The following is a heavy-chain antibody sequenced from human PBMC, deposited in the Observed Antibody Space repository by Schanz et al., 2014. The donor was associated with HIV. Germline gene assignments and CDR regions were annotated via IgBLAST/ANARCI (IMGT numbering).Heavy chain of an antibody. V-gene: IGHV3-33*06. CDR2: IWYDGKTE. CDR3: VKAYSSGFSGAGS. Sequence: QVQLVESGGGVVQPGRSLRLSCAGSGFSFDTFGIHWVRQAPGKGLEWVAVIWYDGKTEFYGDSVKGRFTISRDNSRNALYLHMNSLRADDTAIYYCVKAYSSGFSGAGSWGQGALVTVSS. D-gene: IGHD5-18*01. CDR1: GFSFDTFG. J-gene: IGHJ5*02.